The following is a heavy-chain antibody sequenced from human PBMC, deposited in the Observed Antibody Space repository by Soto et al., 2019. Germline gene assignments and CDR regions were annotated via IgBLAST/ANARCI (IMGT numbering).Heavy chain of an antibody. Sequence: QVQLVESGGGVVQPGRSLRLSCAASGFTFSSYAMHWVRQAPGKGLERVAFISYDVSNKYYADSVKGRFTISRDNSKNTLYLQMNSLRAEDTAVYYCARDLGSSWYVKWCDPWGQGTLVTVSS. J-gene: IGHJ5*02. V-gene: IGHV3-30-3*01. CDR1: GFTFSSYA. D-gene: IGHD6-13*01. CDR3: ARDLGSSWYVKWCDP. CDR2: ISYDVSNK.